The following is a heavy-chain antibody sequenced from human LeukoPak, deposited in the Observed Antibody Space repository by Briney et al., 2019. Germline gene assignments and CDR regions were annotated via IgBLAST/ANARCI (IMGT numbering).Heavy chain of an antibody. J-gene: IGHJ4*02. CDR3: ARGVGSSSWYFDY. CDR2: ISYDGSNK. D-gene: IGHD6-13*01. Sequence: GGSLRLSCAASGFAFSSYALHWVRQAPGKGLEWMAVISYDGSNKYYADSVKGRFTISRDNSKNTVYLQMNSLRGEDTAVYYCARGVGSSSWYFDYWGRGTLVTVSS. V-gene: IGHV3-30*04. CDR1: GFAFSSYA.